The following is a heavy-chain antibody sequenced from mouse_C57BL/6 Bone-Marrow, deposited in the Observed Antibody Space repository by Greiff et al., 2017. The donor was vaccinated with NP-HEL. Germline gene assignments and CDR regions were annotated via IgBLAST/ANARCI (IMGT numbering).Heavy chain of an antibody. CDR2: ITPNYGTT. CDR1: GYSFTDYN. D-gene: IGHD4-1*01. J-gene: IGHJ1*03. V-gene: IGHV1-39*01. CDR3: ARRGWNWHWYFDV. Sequence: LVESGPELVKPGASVKISCKASGYSFTDYNMNWVKQSHGKSLEWIGVITPNYGTTSYNQKFKGKATLTVDQSSSTAYMQLNSLTSEDSAVYYCARRGWNWHWYFDVWGTGTTVTVSS.